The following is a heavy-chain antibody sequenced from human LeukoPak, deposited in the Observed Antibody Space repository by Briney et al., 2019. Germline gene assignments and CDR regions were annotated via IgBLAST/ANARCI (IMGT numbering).Heavy chain of an antibody. D-gene: IGHD2-15*01. CDR1: GFTFSSYS. Sequence: GGSLRLSCAASGFTFSSYSMNWVRQAPGKGLEWVSSISSSSSYIYYADSVKGRFTISRDNAKNSLYLQMNSLRAEDTAVYYCAREVVSGGMDVWGQGTTVTVSS. CDR3: AREVVSGGMDV. J-gene: IGHJ6*02. V-gene: IGHV3-21*01. CDR2: ISSSSSYI.